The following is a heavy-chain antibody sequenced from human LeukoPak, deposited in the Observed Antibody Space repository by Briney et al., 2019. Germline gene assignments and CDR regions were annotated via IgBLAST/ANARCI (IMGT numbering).Heavy chain of an antibody. D-gene: IGHD2-15*01. CDR2: IRYDGSNK. Sequence: PGGSLRLSCAASGFTFSSYGMHWVRQAPGKGLEWVAFIRYDGSNKYYADSVKGRFTISRDNSKNTLYLRMNSLRAEDTAVYYCAKDRGGYCSGGSCHALDYWGQGTLVTVSS. V-gene: IGHV3-30*02. J-gene: IGHJ4*02. CDR1: GFTFSSYG. CDR3: AKDRGGYCSGGSCHALDY.